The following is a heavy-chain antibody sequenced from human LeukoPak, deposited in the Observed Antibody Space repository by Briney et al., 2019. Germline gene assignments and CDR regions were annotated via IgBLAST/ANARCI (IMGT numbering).Heavy chain of an antibody. Sequence: GSLRLSCAASGFTFSSYWMHWVRQAPGKGLVWVSRINSDGSSTSYADSVKGRFTISRDNAKNTLYLRMNSLRAEDTAVYYCARENTGHDAFDIWGQGTMVTVSS. CDR1: GFTFSSYW. CDR2: INSDGSST. CDR3: ARENTGHDAFDI. D-gene: IGHD5-18*01. V-gene: IGHV3-74*01. J-gene: IGHJ3*02.